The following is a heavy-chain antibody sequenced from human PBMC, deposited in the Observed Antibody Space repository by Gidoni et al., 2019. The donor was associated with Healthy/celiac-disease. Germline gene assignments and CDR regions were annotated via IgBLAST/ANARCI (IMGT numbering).Heavy chain of an antibody. D-gene: IGHD3-3*01. J-gene: IGHJ5*02. CDR2: INNSGST. Sequence: QVQLQQWGAGLLKPSETMSLTCAVYGGSFSGYYWSWIRQPPVKGLEWIGEINNSGSTNYNPSRKSRVTISVDTSKNQFSLKLSSVTAADTAVYYCARGGGLRFLEWSDYNWFDPWGQGTLVTVSS. V-gene: IGHV4-34*01. CDR1: GGSFSGYY. CDR3: ARGGGLRFLEWSDYNWFDP.